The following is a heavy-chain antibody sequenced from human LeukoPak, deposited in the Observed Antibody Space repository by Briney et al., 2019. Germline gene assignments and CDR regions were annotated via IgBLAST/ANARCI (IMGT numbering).Heavy chain of an antibody. V-gene: IGHV3-23*01. CDR1: GFTFSSYA. Sequence: PGGSLRLSCAASGFTFSSYAMSWVRQAPGKGLEWVSGISGNGGSTYYADSVKGRFTTSRNTSKNTLYLQMNSLRAEDTAVYYCAQETGYSGYDYGDYWGQGTLVTVSS. D-gene: IGHD5-12*01. CDR3: AQETGYSGYDYGDY. CDR2: ISGNGGST. J-gene: IGHJ4*02.